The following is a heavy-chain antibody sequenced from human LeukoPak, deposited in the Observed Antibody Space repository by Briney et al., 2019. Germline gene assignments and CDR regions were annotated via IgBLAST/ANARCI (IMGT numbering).Heavy chain of an antibody. CDR2: IIPIFGTT. Sequence: SVKVSCKASVGTFSSYAISWVRHAPGQGLERMGGIIPIFGTTNYAQKFQGRVTITADESTSTAYMELSSLRSEDTAVYYCASSLLYGSGNHFDYWGQGTLVTVSS. CDR1: VGTFSSYA. CDR3: ASSLLYGSGNHFDY. D-gene: IGHD3-10*01. V-gene: IGHV1-69*01. J-gene: IGHJ4*02.